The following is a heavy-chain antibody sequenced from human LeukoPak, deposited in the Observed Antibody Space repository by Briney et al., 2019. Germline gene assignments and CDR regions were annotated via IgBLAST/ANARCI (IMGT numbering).Heavy chain of an antibody. CDR2: MNPNSGNT. CDR3: ARGGNIVVVPAAISDFDY. J-gene: IGHJ4*02. D-gene: IGHD2-2*01. Sequence: ASVKVSCKASGYTFTSYDINWVRQATGQGLEWMGWMNPNSGNTGYAQKLQGRVTMTRNTSISTAYMELSSLRSEDTAVYYCARGGNIVVVPAAISDFDYWGQGTLVTVSS. V-gene: IGHV1-8*01. CDR1: GYTFTSYD.